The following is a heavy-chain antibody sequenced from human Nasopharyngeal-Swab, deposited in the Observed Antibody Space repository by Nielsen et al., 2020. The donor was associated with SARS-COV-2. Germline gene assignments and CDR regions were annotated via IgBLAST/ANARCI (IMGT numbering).Heavy chain of an antibody. D-gene: IGHD4/OR15-4a*01. V-gene: IGHV3-15*01. CDR1: GFTFSSYG. CDR2: IKSKTDGGTT. Sequence: ESLKISCAASGFTFSSYGMHWVRQAPGKGLEWVGRIKSKTDGGTTDYAAPVKGRFTISRDDSKNTLYLQMNSLKTEDTAVYYCTTDFMGLLSEGFDYWGQGTLVTVSS. J-gene: IGHJ4*02. CDR3: TTDFMGLLSEGFDY.